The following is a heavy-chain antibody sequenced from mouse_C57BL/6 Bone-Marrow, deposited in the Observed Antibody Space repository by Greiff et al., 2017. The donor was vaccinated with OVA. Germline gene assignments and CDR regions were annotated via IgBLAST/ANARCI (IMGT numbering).Heavy chain of an antibody. J-gene: IGHJ3*01. CDR2: ISGGGGNT. D-gene: IGHD2-4*01. CDR3: ARLDYDGFAY. V-gene: IGHV5-9*01. CDR1: GFTFSSST. Sequence: EVKLVESGGGLVKPGGSLKLSCAASGFTFSSSTMSWVRQTPEKRLEWVATISGGGGNTYYPDSVKGRFTISRDNAKNTRYLQMRSLRSEDTALDYCARLDYDGFAYWGQGTLVTVSA.